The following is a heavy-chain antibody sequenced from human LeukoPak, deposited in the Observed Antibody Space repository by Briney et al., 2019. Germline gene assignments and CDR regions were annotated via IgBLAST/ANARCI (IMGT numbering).Heavy chain of an antibody. CDR3: ARGGLSSNYFDY. CDR2: INLGGST. D-gene: IGHD4-11*01. Sequence: PSESLSLTCAVYGGSFRGYYWTWFRQSPGKGLEWIGEINLGGSTKYHPPPKSRVATSVDTSKKQFYLKLSSVTAADTAVYYCARGGLSSNYFDYWGQGTLVTASS. V-gene: IGHV4-34*01. J-gene: IGHJ4*02. CDR1: GGSFRGYY.